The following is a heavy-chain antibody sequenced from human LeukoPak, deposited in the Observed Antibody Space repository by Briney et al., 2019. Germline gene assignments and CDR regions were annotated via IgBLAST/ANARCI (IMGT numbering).Heavy chain of an antibody. CDR2: IIPIFGTA. D-gene: IGHD3-22*01. CDR3: ARDESYYYTLSPHY. V-gene: IGHV1-69*01. Sequence: GRSLRLSCVASGFTFSSCAISWVRQAPGQGLEWMGGIIPIFGTANYAQKFQGRVTITADESTSTAYMELSSLRSEDTAVYYCARDESYYYTLSPHYWGQGTLVTVSS. CDR1: GFTFSSCA. J-gene: IGHJ4*02.